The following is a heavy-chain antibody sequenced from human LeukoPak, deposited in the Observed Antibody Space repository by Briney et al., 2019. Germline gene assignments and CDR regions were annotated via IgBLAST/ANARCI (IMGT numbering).Heavy chain of an antibody. Sequence: GASVKVSCKASGGTFSSYAISWVRQAPGQGLEWMGGIIPIFGTANYAQKFQGRVTITADESTSTAYMELSSLRSEDTAVYYRARGTSPWGATHPFDYWGQGTLVTVSS. J-gene: IGHJ4*02. CDR1: GGTFSSYA. CDR3: ARGTSPWGATHPFDY. CDR2: IIPIFGTA. D-gene: IGHD1-26*01. V-gene: IGHV1-69*13.